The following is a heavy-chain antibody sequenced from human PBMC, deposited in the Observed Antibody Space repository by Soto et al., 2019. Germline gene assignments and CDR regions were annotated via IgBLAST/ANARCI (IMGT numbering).Heavy chain of an antibody. CDR1: GFSLHTSGVG. J-gene: IGHJ4*02. CDR3: AYRALYSGSYWDGGYFDY. Sequence: QITLRESGPTRVRPTQTLSLTCTFSGFSLHTSGVGVGWIRQPPGKALEWLALIYWDDDKRYSPSLKSRLSITTDTSENQVVLTMTNTDPVDTATYYCAYRALYSGSYWDGGYFDYWGQGTPITVSS. CDR2: IYWDDDK. D-gene: IGHD1-26*01. V-gene: IGHV2-5*02.